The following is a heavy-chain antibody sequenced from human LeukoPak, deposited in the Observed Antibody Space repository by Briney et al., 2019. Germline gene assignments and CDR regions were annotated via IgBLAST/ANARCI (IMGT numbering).Heavy chain of an antibody. CDR1: GYTFTSYD. J-gene: IGHJ6*02. V-gene: IGHV1-8*01. D-gene: IGHD3-9*01. CDR3: AAQGGLRYFDWLSIYYYYYGMDV. Sequence: ASVKVSCKASGYTFTSYDINWVRQATGQGLEWMGWMNPNSGNTGYAQKFQGRVTMTRNTSISTAYMELSSLRSEDTAVYYCAAQGGLRYFDWLSIYYYYYGMDVWGQGTTVTVSS. CDR2: MNPNSGNT.